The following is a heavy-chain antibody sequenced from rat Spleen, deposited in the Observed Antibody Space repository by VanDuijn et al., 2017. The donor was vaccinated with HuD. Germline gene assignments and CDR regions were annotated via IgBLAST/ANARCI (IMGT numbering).Heavy chain of an antibody. Sequence: QVQLKESGPGLVQPSQTLSLTCTVSGFSLTNNGVSWVRQPPGKDLEWIAAILSGGSTYYNSVFKSRLSISRDTSKNQVFLKMNSLQTEDTVIYFCARSYGGYTSNWFPYWGQGTLVTVSS. D-gene: IGHD1-11*01. CDR2: ILSGGST. CDR3: ARSYGGYTSNWFPY. J-gene: IGHJ3*01. V-gene: IGHV2S8*01. CDR1: GFSLTNNG.